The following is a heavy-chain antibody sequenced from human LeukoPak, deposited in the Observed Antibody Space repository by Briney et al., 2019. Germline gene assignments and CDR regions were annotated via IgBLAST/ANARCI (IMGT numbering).Heavy chain of an antibody. CDR3: ARGIFSSWYYFDY. J-gene: IGHJ4*02. CDR2: ISSSSSYI. Sequence: GGSLRLSCAASGFTFSSYSMNWVRQAPGKGLEWVSSISSSSSYIYYADSVKGRFTISRDNAKNSLYLQMNSLRAEDTAVYYCARGIFSSWYYFDYWGQGTLVTVSS. D-gene: IGHD6-19*01. V-gene: IGHV3-21*01. CDR1: GFTFSSYS.